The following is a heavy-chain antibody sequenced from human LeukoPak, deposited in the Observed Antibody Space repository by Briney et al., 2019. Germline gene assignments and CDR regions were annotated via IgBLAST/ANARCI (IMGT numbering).Heavy chain of an antibody. J-gene: IGHJ6*02. D-gene: IGHD5-18*01. Sequence: ASVKVSCKASGYTFTSYDINWVRQATGQGLEWMGWMNPNSGNTGYAQKFQGRVTMTRNTSISTAYMELSSLRSEDTAVYYCARLPRGSRTAMVKYYYYGMDVWGQGTTVTVSS. CDR3: ARLPRGSRTAMVKYYYYGMDV. V-gene: IGHV1-8*01. CDR1: GYTFTSYD. CDR2: MNPNSGNT.